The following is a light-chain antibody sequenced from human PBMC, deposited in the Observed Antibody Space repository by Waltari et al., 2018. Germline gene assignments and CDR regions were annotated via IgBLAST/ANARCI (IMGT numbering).Light chain of an antibody. CDR2: EVT. V-gene: IGLV2-8*01. Sequence: QSALTQPPSAPGSPGQPVTISCTGSGSAVGAYNYVSWYQHHPGKAPKLMIYEVTKRPSGVPDRFSGSKSDNSASLTVSGLQPDDEAYYYCTSFAGGNTVIFGGGTKLTVL. CDR3: TSFAGGNTVI. J-gene: IGLJ2*01. CDR1: GSAVGAYNY.